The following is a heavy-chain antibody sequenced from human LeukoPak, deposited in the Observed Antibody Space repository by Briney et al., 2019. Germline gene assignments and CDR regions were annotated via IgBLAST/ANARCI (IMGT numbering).Heavy chain of an antibody. CDR1: GFTFSSYA. Sequence: GGSLRLSCAASGFTFSSYAMSWVRQAPGKGLEWVSVISADSATTFYADSVKGRFTISRDNAKNSLYLQMNSLRAEDTAVYYCARGGIVGAHGDYWGQGTLVTVSS. V-gene: IGHV3-23*01. D-gene: IGHD1-26*01. J-gene: IGHJ4*02. CDR2: ISADSATT. CDR3: ARGGIVGAHGDY.